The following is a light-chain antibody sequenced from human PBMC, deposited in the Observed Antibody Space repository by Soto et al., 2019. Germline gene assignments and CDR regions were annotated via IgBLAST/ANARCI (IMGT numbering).Light chain of an antibody. J-gene: IGKJ1*01. V-gene: IGKV1-5*01. CDR2: DAS. Sequence: DIQMTQSPSTLSASVGDRVTITCLASQTISSWLAWYQQKPGKAPKLLIYDASSLESGVPSRFSRSGSGTEFTLTISCLQPDDFATYYCQHYNSYSWTVGQGTKLQIK. CDR1: QTISSW. CDR3: QHYNSYSWT.